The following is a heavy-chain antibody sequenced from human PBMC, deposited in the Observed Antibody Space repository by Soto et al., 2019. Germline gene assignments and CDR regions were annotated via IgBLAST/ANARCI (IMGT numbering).Heavy chain of an antibody. CDR1: GYSFTSYW. Sequence: PGESLKISCKCSGYSFTSYWIGWVRQMPGKGLEWMGIIYPGDSDTRYSPSFQGQVTISADKSISTAYLQWSSLKASDTAMYYCARQYYGSGNYYYYMDVWGKGTTVTVSS. J-gene: IGHJ6*03. V-gene: IGHV5-51*01. D-gene: IGHD3-10*01. CDR2: IYPGDSDT. CDR3: ARQYYGSGNYYYYMDV.